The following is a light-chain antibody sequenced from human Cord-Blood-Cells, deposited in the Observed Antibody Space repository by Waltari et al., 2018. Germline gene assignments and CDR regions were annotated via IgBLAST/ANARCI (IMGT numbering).Light chain of an antibody. J-gene: IGLJ1*01. CDR3: CSYAGSYTYV. Sequence: QSALTQPRSVSGSPGQSVTISCTGTSSDVGAFTFVSWYQQHPGKAPNLMIYDVSKRPSGVPDRFSGSKSGNTASLTISGLQAEDEADYYCCSYAGSYTYVFGTGTKVTVL. V-gene: IGLV2-11*01. CDR1: SSDVGAFTF. CDR2: DVS.